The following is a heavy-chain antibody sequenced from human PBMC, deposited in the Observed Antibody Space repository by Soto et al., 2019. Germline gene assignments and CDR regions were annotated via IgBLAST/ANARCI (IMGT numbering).Heavy chain of an antibody. J-gene: IGHJ4*02. CDR2: IHYSGST. CDR1: GGSISSSDYY. Sequence: SETLSLTCTVSGGSISSSDYYWSWIRQLPGKGLEWIGYIHYSGSTHYNPSLKSRVTISIDTSKNQFSLKLSSVTAADTAVYYCARTPTYYDSSGYYLGEYYFDYWGQGTLVTVSS. D-gene: IGHD3-22*01. CDR3: ARTPTYYDSSGYYLGEYYFDY. V-gene: IGHV4-31*03.